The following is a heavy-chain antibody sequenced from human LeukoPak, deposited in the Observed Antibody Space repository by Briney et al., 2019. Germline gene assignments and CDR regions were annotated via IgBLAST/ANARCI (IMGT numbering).Heavy chain of an antibody. J-gene: IGHJ4*02. D-gene: IGHD1-26*01. V-gene: IGHV1-8*01. CDR1: GYTFTSYD. Sequence: ASVKVSCKASGYTFTSYDINWVRQATGQGLEWMGWMNPNSGNTGYAQKFQGRVTMTRNTSISTAYMELSSLRSEDTAVYYCAKDGQWELLVAFDYWGQGTLVTVSS. CDR2: MNPNSGNT. CDR3: AKDGQWELLVAFDY.